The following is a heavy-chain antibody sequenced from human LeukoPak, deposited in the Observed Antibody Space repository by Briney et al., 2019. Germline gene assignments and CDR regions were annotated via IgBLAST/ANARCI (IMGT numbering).Heavy chain of an antibody. CDR1: GVSISSSNYY. J-gene: IGHJ4*02. V-gene: IGHV4-61*01. CDR2: IYYSGST. Sequence: PSETLSLTCTVSGVSISSSNYYWSWIRQPPGKGLEWIGYIYYSGSTNYNPSLKSRVTISVDTSKNQFSLKLSSVTAADTAVYYCARDLAGDSSGYYFDYWGQGTLVTVSS. D-gene: IGHD3-22*01. CDR3: ARDLAGDSSGYYFDY.